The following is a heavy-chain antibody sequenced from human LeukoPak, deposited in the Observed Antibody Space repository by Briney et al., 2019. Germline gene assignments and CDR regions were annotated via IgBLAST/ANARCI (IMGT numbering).Heavy chain of an antibody. D-gene: IGHD4-11*01. V-gene: IGHV1-2*02. CDR3: AREENSALRRYFDY. CDR2: IDPNSGGT. J-gene: IGHJ4*02. CDR1: GYSFTGYY. Sequence: ASVTVSCKASGYSFTGYYMHWVRQAPGQGLEGMGWIDPNSGGTNSAQKFQGRVTMTRHTSISTAYIELSRLRSDDTAVYYCAREENSALRRYFDYWGQGTLVTVSS.